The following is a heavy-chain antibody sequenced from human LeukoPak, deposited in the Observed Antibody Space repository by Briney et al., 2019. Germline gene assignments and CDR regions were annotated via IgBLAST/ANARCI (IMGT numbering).Heavy chain of an antibody. J-gene: IGHJ6*02. CDR3: ARRGGFWSGYLVRYYGMDV. V-gene: IGHV1-8*01. CDR2: MNPNSGNT. D-gene: IGHD3-3*01. CDR1: GYTFTSYD. Sequence: ASVKVSCKASGYTFTSYDINWVRQATGQGLGWMGWMNPNSGNTGYAQKFQGRVTMTRNTSISTAYMELSSLRSEDTAVYYCARRGGFWSGYLVRYYGMDVWGQGTTVTVSS.